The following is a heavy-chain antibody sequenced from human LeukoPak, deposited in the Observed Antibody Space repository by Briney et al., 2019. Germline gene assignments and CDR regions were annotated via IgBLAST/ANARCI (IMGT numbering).Heavy chain of an antibody. J-gene: IGHJ3*02. D-gene: IGHD3-22*01. V-gene: IGHV1-2*02. CDR3: ARDPRAIYYYDSSGYYPDAFDI. Sequence: ASVKVSCKASGYTFTGYYMHWVRQAPGQGLEWMGWINPNSGGTNYAQKFQGRVTMTRDTSISTAYMELSRLRSDDTAVYYCARDPRAIYYYDSSGYYPDAFDIWGQGTMVTVSS. CDR1: GYTFTGYY. CDR2: INPNSGGT.